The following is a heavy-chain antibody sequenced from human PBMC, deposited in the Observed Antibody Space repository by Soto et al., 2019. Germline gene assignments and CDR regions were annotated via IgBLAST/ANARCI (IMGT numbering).Heavy chain of an antibody. D-gene: IGHD4-17*01. Sequence: EVQLLESGGGLVQPGGSLRLSCAASGFTFSSYAMSWVRQAPGKGLEWVSAISGSGGSTYYADSVKGRFTISRDNSKNTVYLQINSLRAGDTAVYYWAKALLTTVTYDAFDFWGQGTMVTVSS. CDR2: ISGSGGST. CDR1: GFTFSSYA. V-gene: IGHV3-23*01. J-gene: IGHJ3*01. CDR3: AKALLTTVTYDAFDF.